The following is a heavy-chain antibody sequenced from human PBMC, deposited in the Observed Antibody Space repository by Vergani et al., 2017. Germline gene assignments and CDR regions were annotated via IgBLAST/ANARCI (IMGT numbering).Heavy chain of an antibody. CDR1: GGSMQSGSFY. V-gene: IGHV4-61*02. J-gene: IGHJ5*02. CDR2: VYPSGTT. D-gene: IGHD3/OR15-3a*01. Sequence: QLQLQESGPGLVKPSETLSLTCTVSGGSMQSGSFYWTWIRQTAERRLEWMGRVYPSGTTNYNPSLNGRVTIFVDKSKNILSLRLNSVTAADTAVYYCARGETRTDWFDPWGQGTLVTVSS. CDR3: ARGETRTDWFDP.